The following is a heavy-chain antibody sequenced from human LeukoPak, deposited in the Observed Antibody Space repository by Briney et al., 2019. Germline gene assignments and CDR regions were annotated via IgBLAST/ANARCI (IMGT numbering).Heavy chain of an antibody. CDR1: GGTFSSYA. CDR2: IIPIFGTA. CDR3: ASGGGLWPTVIDY. J-gene: IGHJ4*02. Sequence: SVKVSCKASGGTFSSYAISWVRQAPGQALEWMGGIIPIFGTANYAQKFQGRFTITADESTSTAYMELSSLRSEDTAVYYCASGGGLWPTVIDYWGQGTLVTVSS. V-gene: IGHV1-69*13. D-gene: IGHD4-11*01.